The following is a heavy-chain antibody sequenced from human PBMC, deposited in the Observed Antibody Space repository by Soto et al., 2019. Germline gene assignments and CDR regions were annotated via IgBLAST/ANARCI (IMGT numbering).Heavy chain of an antibody. CDR2: IIPVFGTA. V-gene: IGHV1-69*13. CDR3: ATPKGYFDSSGFDAFDF. Sequence: SVKVSCKVSGGTFCSYAISWVRQAPGQGLEWMGGIIPVFGTANYAQKFQGRVTITAAESTSTAYMDLSSLRSEDTAVYYCATPKGYFDSSGFDAFDFWGQGTVVTVSS. D-gene: IGHD3-22*01. J-gene: IGHJ3*01. CDR1: GGTFCSYA.